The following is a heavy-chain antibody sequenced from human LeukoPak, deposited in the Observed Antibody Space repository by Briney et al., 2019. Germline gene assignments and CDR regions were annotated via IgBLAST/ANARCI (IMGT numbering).Heavy chain of an antibody. V-gene: IGHV1-69*05. Sequence: VASVKVSCTASGGTFSSYAISWVRQGPGQGLEWMGGIIPIFGTANYAQKFQGRVTITTDESTSTAYMELSSLRSEDTAVYYCARLAASIGYWGQGTLVTVSS. CDR3: ARLAASIGY. D-gene: IGHD6-25*01. CDR1: GGTFSSYA. J-gene: IGHJ4*02. CDR2: IIPIFGTA.